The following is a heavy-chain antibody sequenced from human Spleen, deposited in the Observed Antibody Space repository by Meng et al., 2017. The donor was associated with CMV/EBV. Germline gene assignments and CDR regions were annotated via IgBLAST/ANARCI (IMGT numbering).Heavy chain of an antibody. V-gene: IGHV3-23*01. J-gene: IGHJ5*02. CDR1: GFTFSNYA. CDR3: AKDKLWFGELLGALDP. Sequence: SGFTFSNYAMSWVRQAPGKGLEWVSAISGSGGSTYYADSVKGRFTISRDNSKNTVYLRMNSLRAEDTAVYYCAKDKLWFGELLGALDPWGQGTLVTVSS. D-gene: IGHD3-10*01. CDR2: ISGSGGST.